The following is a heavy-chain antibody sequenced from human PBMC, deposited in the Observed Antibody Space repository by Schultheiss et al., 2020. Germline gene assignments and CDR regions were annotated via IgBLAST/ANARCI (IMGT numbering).Heavy chain of an antibody. D-gene: IGHD2-15*01. Sequence: SCVASGLTFSSYGMHWVRQAPGKGLEYVSAISSNGGSTYYANSVKGRFTISRDNSKNTLYLQMGSLRAEDMAVYYCARAPGYCSGGSCYPGLYGMDVWGQGTTVTVSS. CDR1: GLTFSSYG. J-gene: IGHJ6*02. CDR2: ISSNGGST. V-gene: IGHV3-64*01. CDR3: ARAPGYCSGGSCYPGLYGMDV.